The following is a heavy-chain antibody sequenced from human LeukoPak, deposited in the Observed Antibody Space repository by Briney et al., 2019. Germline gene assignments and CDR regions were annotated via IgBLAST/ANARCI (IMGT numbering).Heavy chain of an antibody. CDR1: GHTFSGYY. Sequence: ASVKVSCKASGHTFSGYYMHWVRQAPRQGLQWMEWIKPNSGDTDYAQKFQGRVTMTRDTSISTAYMELSSLRSDDTAVYYCARADSVPAGDYHYWYMDVWGKGTTVTVSS. V-gene: IGHV1-2*02. CDR3: ARADSVPAGDYHYWYMDV. CDR2: IKPNSGDT. J-gene: IGHJ6*03. D-gene: IGHD2-2*01.